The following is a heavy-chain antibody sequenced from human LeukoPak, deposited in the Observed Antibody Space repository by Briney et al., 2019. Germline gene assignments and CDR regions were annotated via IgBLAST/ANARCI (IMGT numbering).Heavy chain of an antibody. D-gene: IGHD2-15*01. CDR1: GYTFTSYD. Sequence: ASVKVSCKASGYTFTSYDINWVRQATGQGLEWMGWMNPNSGNTGYAQKFQGRVTITRNTSISTAYMELSSLRSEDTAVYYCARGKRVVVVAASYAFDIWGQGTMVTVSS. V-gene: IGHV1-8*01. CDR3: ARGKRVVVVAASYAFDI. CDR2: MNPNSGNT. J-gene: IGHJ3*02.